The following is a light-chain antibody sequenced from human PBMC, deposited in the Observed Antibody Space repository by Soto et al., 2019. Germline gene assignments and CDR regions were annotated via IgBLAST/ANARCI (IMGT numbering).Light chain of an antibody. J-gene: IGLJ3*02. V-gene: IGLV2-14*03. CDR3: GSYTSATTWV. CDR1: SSDIGRYDY. CDR2: RAI. Sequence: QSALTQPASMSGAPGQSITISCTGTSSDIGRYDYFSWYQQLPGKAPKLIIYRAINRPSGVSDRFSGSKSGNSASLSISGLHPDDEASYFCGSYTSATTWVFGGGTKLTVL.